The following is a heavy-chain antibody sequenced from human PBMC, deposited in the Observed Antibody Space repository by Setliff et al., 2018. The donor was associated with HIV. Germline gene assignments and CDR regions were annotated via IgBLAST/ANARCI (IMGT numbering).Heavy chain of an antibody. Sequence: ASVKVFCKASGYTFTSYYMHWVRQAPGQGLEWMGMVYPSDGSTSYAQKFQGRLTISRDNSKNILYLQMNSLRAEDTAVYYCVTSGVRGVLWGWGQGTLVTVSS. D-gene: IGHD3-10*01. CDR1: GYTFTSYY. V-gene: IGHV1-46*01. CDR2: VYPSDGST. CDR3: VTSGVRGVLWG. J-gene: IGHJ4*02.